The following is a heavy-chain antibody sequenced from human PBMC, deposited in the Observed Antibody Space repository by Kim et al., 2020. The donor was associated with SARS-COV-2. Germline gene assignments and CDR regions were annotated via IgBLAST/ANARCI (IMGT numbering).Heavy chain of an antibody. CDR2: ISGSGSTT. CDR1: GFTFSNYA. Sequence: GGSLRLSCAGSGFTFSNYALTWVRQAPGKGLEWVSAISGSGSTTNYADSVKRRFIISRDTSKNTLYLQMTSLRVEDTAVYYCATDPNGDYLGAFDFWGQG. CDR3: ATDPNGDYLGAFDF. D-gene: IGHD4-17*01. V-gene: IGHV3-23*01. J-gene: IGHJ3*01.